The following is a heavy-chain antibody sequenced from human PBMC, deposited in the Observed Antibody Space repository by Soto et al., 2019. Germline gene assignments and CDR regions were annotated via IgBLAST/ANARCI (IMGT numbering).Heavy chain of an antibody. V-gene: IGHV4-39*01. CDR2: VYFNGKT. CDR3: ARQASY. J-gene: IGHJ4*02. Sequence: QLQLQESGPGLVKPSETLSLTCNVSGVSISDTSYYWGWIRQPPGKGLEWIGTVYFNGKTFYNPSLKSLLTTSVDRSKNQISLRLTSVTAADTAVYYCARQASYWGQGTLVAVSS. CDR1: GVSISDTSYY.